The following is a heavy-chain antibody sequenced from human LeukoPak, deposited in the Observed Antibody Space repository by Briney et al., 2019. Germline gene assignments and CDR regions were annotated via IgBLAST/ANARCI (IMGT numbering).Heavy chain of an antibody. J-gene: IGHJ6*02. CDR1: GYTFTGYY. CDR3: ARSRVYCSSTSCLSYYGMDV. Sequence: ASVKVSCKASGYTFTGYYMHWVRQAPGQGLEWMGWINPNSGGTNYAQKFQGRVTMTRDTSISTAYMELRRLRSDDTAVYYCARSRVYCSSTSCLSYYGMDVWGQGTTVTVSS. CDR2: INPNSGGT. D-gene: IGHD2-2*01. V-gene: IGHV1-2*02.